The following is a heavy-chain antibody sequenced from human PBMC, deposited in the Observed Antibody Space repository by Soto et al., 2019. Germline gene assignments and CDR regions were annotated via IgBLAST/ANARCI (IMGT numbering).Heavy chain of an antibody. CDR1: GFSYRSYA. D-gene: IGHD1-26*01. V-gene: IGHV3-23*01. Sequence: TGGCLRLSCAASGFSYRSYAITWLCQAPGKGLEWVSIISPSGGSTYYADSVKGRFTISRDDSKNTLFLQMNTLRAEDTAVYYCAFTRSGSCSPPGGAYGMDVWGQGTTVTVSS. J-gene: IGHJ6*02. CDR3: AFTRSGSCSPPGGAYGMDV. CDR2: ISPSGGST.